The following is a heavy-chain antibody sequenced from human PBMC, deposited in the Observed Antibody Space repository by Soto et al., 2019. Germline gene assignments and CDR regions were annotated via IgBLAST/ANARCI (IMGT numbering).Heavy chain of an antibody. J-gene: IGHJ6*02. D-gene: IGHD2-2*01. V-gene: IGHV1-69*13. CDR3: ASSRYCICSICRPSSFTYYYYGIDV. Sequence: ASVKVSCKDSGGTFRSNALCWLRQDNGKGLEWMGGIIPIFGTANYAQKFQSRVTITADESTSTAYMELSSLRSEDTAVYYCASSRYCICSICRPSSFTYYYYGIDVSAQGTSVTGSS. CDR1: GGTFRSNA. CDR2: IIPIFGTA.